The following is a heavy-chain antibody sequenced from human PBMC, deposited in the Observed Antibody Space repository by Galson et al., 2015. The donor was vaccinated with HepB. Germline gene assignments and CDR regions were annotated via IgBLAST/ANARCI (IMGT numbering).Heavy chain of an antibody. D-gene: IGHD2-2*02. CDR3: ARGALYGGSFDY. CDR1: GGSISSGGYY. J-gene: IGHJ4*02. Sequence: TLSLTCTVSGGSISSGGYYWSWIRQHPGTGLEWIGYIYYSGSTYYNPSLKSRVTISVDTSKNQFSLKLSSVTAADTAVYYCARGALYGGSFDYWGQGTLATASS. CDR2: IYYSGST. V-gene: IGHV4-31*03.